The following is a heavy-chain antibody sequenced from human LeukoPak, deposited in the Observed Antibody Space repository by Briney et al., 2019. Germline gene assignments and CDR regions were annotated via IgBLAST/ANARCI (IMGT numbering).Heavy chain of an antibody. J-gene: IGHJ4*02. CDR3: ARDGFLDLYYLNY. D-gene: IGHD3-3*01. CDR2: INPNSGGT. Sequence: ASVKVSCKASGYTFTGYYLHWVRQAPGQGLEWMGWINPNSGGTNYAQKFQGRVTMTRDTSISTAYMELSRLRSDDTAVYYCARDGFLDLYYLNYWGQGTLVTVSS. V-gene: IGHV1-2*02. CDR1: GYTFTGYY.